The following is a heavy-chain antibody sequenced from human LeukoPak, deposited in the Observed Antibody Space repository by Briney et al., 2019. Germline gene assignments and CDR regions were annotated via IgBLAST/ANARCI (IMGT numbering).Heavy chain of an antibody. J-gene: IGHJ5*02. CDR2: IYYSGST. CDR1: GGSISSYY. Sequence: SETLSLTCTVSGGSISSYYWSWIRQPPGKGLEWIGFIYYSGSTNYNPSLKSRVTISVDTSKNQFSLKLSSVTAADTAVYYCVRVSRMITFGGVIAGFDPWGQGTLVTVSS. V-gene: IGHV4-59*01. D-gene: IGHD3-16*02. CDR3: VRVSRMITFGGVIAGFDP.